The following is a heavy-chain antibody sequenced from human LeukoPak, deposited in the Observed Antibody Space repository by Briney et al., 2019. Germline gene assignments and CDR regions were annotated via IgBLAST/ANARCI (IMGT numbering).Heavy chain of an antibody. CDR3: AREVTCDY. J-gene: IGHJ4*02. V-gene: IGHV3-53*01. Sequence: GSLRLSCAASGFTFSRHAMSWVRQAPGEGLEWVSVIYSGGDTYYANSVKGRFTVSRDNSKNTLYLQMNNLRVEDTAVYYCAREVTCDYWGQGTLVTVSS. CDR2: IYSGGDT. CDR1: GFTFSRHA.